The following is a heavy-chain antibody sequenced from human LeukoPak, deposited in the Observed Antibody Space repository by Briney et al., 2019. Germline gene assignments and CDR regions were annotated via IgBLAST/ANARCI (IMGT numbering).Heavy chain of an antibody. V-gene: IGHV4-34*01. CDR3: ARGGGQRITIFGVVTHSYYYYYGMDV. J-gene: IGHJ6*02. D-gene: IGHD3-3*01. CDR2: INHSGST. CDR1: GGSFSGYY. Sequence: SETLSLTCAVYGGSFSGYYWSWIRQPPGKGLEWIGEINHSGSTNYNPSLKSRVTISVDTSKNQFSLKLSSVTAADTAVYYCARGGGQRITIFGVVTHSYYYYYGMDVWGQGTTVTVSS.